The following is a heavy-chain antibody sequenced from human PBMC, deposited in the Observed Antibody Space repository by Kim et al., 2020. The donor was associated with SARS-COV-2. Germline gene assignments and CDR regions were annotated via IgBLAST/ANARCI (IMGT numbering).Heavy chain of an antibody. CDR3: ARLILTYGGDY. Sequence: NHSPSLKSRVNISVATSKNQFSLKRSSVPAADTAVYYCARLILTYGGDYWGQGTLVTVSS. D-gene: IGHD4-17*01. J-gene: IGHJ4*02. V-gene: IGHV4-34*01.